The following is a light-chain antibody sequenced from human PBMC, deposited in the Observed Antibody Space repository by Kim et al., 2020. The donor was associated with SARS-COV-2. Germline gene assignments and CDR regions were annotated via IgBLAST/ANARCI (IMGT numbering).Light chain of an antibody. CDR3: QKYNGAPWT. Sequence: ASVGDRVTITGRASQGISHALAWYQQKPGKVPKLLIFAASALHSGVPSRFSGSGSGTDFTLTISSLQPEDVATYYCQKYNGAPWTFGQGTKVDIK. CDR2: AAS. CDR1: QGISHA. J-gene: IGKJ1*01. V-gene: IGKV1-27*01.